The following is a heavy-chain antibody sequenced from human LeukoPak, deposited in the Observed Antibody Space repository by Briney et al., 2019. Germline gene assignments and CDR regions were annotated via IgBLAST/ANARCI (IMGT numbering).Heavy chain of an antibody. CDR1: GFALSMYW. J-gene: IGHJ4*02. V-gene: IGHV3-74*01. CDR3: ARRLLGIDY. D-gene: IGHD2-8*02. Sequence: GGSLRLSCAASGFALSMYWMHWVRHAPGKGLVWVSRIDTDVSNTDYADSVKGRFTISRDNAKNTLYLQMNSLRAEDTSVYYCARRLLGIDYWGQGTLVTVSS. CDR2: IDTDVSNT.